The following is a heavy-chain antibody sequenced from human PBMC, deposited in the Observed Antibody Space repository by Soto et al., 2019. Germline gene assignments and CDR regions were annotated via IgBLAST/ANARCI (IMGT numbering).Heavy chain of an antibody. CDR3: ARRQSNGYNRYSDS. D-gene: IGHD5-12*01. Sequence: QVQLVQSGAEVKKPGSSVKISCKASGGTFSSNPISWMRQAPGQGLEWVGGTIPTFGAGSYAQRFQGRVTITADKSTNTAYMELSNLRPEDTAVYYCARRQSNGYNRYSDSWGQGTLVTVSS. CDR1: GGTFSSNP. J-gene: IGHJ4*02. CDR2: TIPTFGAG. V-gene: IGHV1-69*06.